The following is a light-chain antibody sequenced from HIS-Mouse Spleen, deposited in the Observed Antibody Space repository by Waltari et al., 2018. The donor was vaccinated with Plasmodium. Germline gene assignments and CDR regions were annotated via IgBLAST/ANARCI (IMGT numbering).Light chain of an antibody. CDR3: CSYAGSYTYV. Sequence: QSALTQPSSVSGSPGQPVTISCPGTSSDVGGYNYVPWYQQHPGKAPKLMIYDVSKRPSGVPDRFSGSKSGNTASLTISGLQAEDEADYYCCSYAGSYTYVFGTGTKVTVL. CDR1: SSDVGGYNY. CDR2: DVS. J-gene: IGLJ1*01. V-gene: IGLV2-11*01.